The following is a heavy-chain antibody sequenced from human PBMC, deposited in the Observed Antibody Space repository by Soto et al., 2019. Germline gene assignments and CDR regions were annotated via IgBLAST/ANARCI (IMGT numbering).Heavy chain of an antibody. J-gene: IGHJ4*02. V-gene: IGHV3-73*01. Sequence: GGSLRLSCAASGFTFNIAAIHWVRQASGKGLEWVGLIRNKANGYATAYAPSVKGRITVSRDDSKNMAFLEMNSLRSDDTAVYYCARSGLAVDGTGLFCDYWGQGTLVTVSS. CDR2: IRNKANGYAT. CDR1: GFTFNIAA. CDR3: ARSGLAVDGTGLFCDY. D-gene: IGHD6-19*01.